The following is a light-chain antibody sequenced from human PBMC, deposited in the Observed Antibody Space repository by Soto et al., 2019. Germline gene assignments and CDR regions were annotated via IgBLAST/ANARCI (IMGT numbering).Light chain of an antibody. CDR1: QSISSY. Sequence: EIVLTQSPATLSLSPGERATLSCRASQSISSYLGWYQQKPGQAPRLLIYDASNRATGIPARFSGSGSGTDFTLTTSSLEPEDFAVYYCQQRSNWPPYTFGQGTKVDSK. CDR2: DAS. V-gene: IGKV3-11*01. CDR3: QQRSNWPPYT. J-gene: IGKJ2*01.